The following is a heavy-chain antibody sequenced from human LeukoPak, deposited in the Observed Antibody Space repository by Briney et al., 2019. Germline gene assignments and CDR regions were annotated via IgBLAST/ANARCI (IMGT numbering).Heavy chain of an antibody. CDR2: IKQDGSEK. J-gene: IGHJ6*03. CDR1: GFTFSSYW. D-gene: IGHD6-13*01. Sequence: PGGSLRLSCAASGFTFSSYWMSWVRQVPGKGLEWVANIKQDGSEKYYVDSVKGRFTISRDNAKNSLYLQMNSLRAEDTAVYYWAREGAAAGPYYYYMDVWSKGTTVTVSS. CDR3: AREGAAAGPYYYYMDV. V-gene: IGHV3-7*01.